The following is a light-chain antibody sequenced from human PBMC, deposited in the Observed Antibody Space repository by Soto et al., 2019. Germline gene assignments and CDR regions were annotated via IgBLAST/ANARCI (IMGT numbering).Light chain of an antibody. V-gene: IGKV1-39*01. CDR3: QQSFITPPLT. CDR2: GAS. Sequence: DIQMTQSPSSPCASIGDRINITCRASQSISTYLNWYQQKPGKAPRLLIYGASTLQNGVPSRFSGSGSATDYTLTISSLQPEDFAPYYCQQSFITPPLTFGGGTKVEMK. J-gene: IGKJ4*01. CDR1: QSISTY.